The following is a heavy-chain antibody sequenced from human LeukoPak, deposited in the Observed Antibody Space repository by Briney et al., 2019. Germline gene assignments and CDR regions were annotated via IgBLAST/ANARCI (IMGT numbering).Heavy chain of an antibody. V-gene: IGHV3-49*04. Sequence: PGGSLRLSCTASGFTFGHYAMSWVRQAPGKGLEWVGFIRSKAYGGTTEYAASVKGRFTISRDDSKRIAYLQMNSLKTEDTAVYYCTSGWPAAGYWGQGTLVTVSS. CDR2: IRSKAYGGTT. CDR3: TSGWPAAGY. J-gene: IGHJ4*02. D-gene: IGHD2-2*01. CDR1: GFTFGHYA.